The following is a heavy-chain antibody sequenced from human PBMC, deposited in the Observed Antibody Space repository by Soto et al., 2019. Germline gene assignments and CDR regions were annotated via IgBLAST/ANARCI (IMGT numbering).Heavy chain of an antibody. V-gene: IGHV3-64D*06. CDR2: ISSNGGST. D-gene: IGHD1-20*01. CDR3: FIVYNRNNPEPGNFSAY. J-gene: IGHJ4*02. Sequence: PGVPQRHPSSAPAFTFIGPALHRVRQTTRKGLEYVSAISSNGGSTYYADSVKGRFTISRDNSKNTPYLQMSSLRAEDTAVYYCFIVYNRNNPEPGNFSAYLVKGT. CDR1: AFTFIGPA.